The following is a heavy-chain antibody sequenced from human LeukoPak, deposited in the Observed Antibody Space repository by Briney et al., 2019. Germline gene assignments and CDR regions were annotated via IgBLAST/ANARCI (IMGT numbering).Heavy chain of an antibody. CDR1: GDSVSSKSAA. CDR3: ARYSGLGVPDY. Sequence: SQTLSLTFAISGDSVSSKSAAWNWLRQSPSRGLEWLGRTYYRSKWNNDYAVSVRGRITINPNTSKNQFSLLLNSVTPEDTAVYYCARYSGLGVPDYWGQGTLVTVSS. D-gene: IGHD2-21*01. J-gene: IGHJ4*02. CDR2: TYYRSKWNN. V-gene: IGHV6-1*01.